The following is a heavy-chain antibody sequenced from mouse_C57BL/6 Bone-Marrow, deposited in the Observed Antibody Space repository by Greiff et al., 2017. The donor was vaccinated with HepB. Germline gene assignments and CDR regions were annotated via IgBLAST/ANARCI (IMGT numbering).Heavy chain of an antibody. Sequence: RVVESGGGLVKPGGSLKLSCAASGFTFSSYAMSWVRQTPEKRLEWVATISDGGSYTYYPDNVKGRFTISRDNAKNNLYLQMSHLKSEDTAMYYCASTVVGYFDVCGTGTTVTVSS. CDR3: ASTVVGYFDV. V-gene: IGHV5-4*03. CDR2: ISDGGSYT. CDR1: GFTFSSYA. D-gene: IGHD1-1*01. J-gene: IGHJ1*03.